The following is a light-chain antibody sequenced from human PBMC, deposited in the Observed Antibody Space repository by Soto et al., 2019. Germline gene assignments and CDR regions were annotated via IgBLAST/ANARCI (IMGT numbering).Light chain of an antibody. CDR3: KSYDGTLSGYYV. V-gene: IGLV1-40*01. CDR1: SSNIGAGYD. J-gene: IGLJ1*01. Sequence: QSVLTQPPSVSGAPGQRVTISCTGSSSNIGAGYDVHWYQQLPGTAPKLVMYGTTNRPSGVPDRFSGSKSGTSASLAITGLQAEDEADYYCKSYDGTLSGYYVFGIGTKV. CDR2: GTT.